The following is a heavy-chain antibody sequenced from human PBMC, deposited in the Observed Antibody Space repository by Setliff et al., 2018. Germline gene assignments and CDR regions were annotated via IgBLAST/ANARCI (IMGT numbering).Heavy chain of an antibody. J-gene: IGHJ4*02. CDR3: ARINFYVSSGYYYAPDY. CDR2: INNYSFKT. Sequence: RASVKVSCKTSGYTFTNYGITWVRQAPGQGLEWMGWINNYSFKTNYPQKFLGRVTVTTDTSTGTAYMELGSLTSDDTAIYYCARINFYVSSGYYYAPDYWGPGTLVTAPQ. D-gene: IGHD3-22*01. V-gene: IGHV1-18*01. CDR1: GYTFTNYG.